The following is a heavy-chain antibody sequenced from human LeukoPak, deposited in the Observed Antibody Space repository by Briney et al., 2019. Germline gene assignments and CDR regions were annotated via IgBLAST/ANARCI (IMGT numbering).Heavy chain of an antibody. V-gene: IGHV3-7*03. Sequence: GGSLRLSCAASGLTFSNYWMDWVRQAPGKGLEWVANIEQDGSEKNYVDSVKGRFIISRDNGKNSLYLQMNTLRADDTAVYYCARDGFGTGSNWGQGTLVTVSS. D-gene: IGHD3-16*01. J-gene: IGHJ4*02. CDR3: ARDGFGTGSN. CDR1: GLTFSNYW. CDR2: IEQDGSEK.